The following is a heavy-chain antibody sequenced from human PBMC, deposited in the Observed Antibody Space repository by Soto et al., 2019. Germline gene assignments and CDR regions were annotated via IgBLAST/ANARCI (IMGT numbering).Heavy chain of an antibody. V-gene: IGHV3-48*03. CDR2: ISSSGSTI. CDR3: ARDPGSITMVRGILLTGYYYGMDV. D-gene: IGHD3-10*01. Sequence: EVQLVESGGGLVQPGGSLRLSCAASGFTFSSYEMNWVRQAPGKGLEWVSYISSSGSTIYYADPVKGRFTISRDNAKNSLYLQMNSLRAEDTAVYYCARDPGSITMVRGILLTGYYYGMDVWGQGTTVTVSS. CDR1: GFTFSSYE. J-gene: IGHJ6*02.